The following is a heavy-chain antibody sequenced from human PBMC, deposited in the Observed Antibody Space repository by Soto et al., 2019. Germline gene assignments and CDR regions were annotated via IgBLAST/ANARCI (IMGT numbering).Heavy chain of an antibody. V-gene: IGHV4-4*07. CDR1: GGSISSYY. D-gene: IGHD2-2*01. Sequence: SETLSLTCTVSGGSISSYYWSWIRQPAGKGLEWIGRIYTSGSTSYNPSLKSRVTMSLDTSKNQFSLKLTSVTAADTALYYCARGNCSSPNCYSFSGYYGMDVWGQGTTVTVSS. J-gene: IGHJ6*02. CDR3: ARGNCSSPNCYSFSGYYGMDV. CDR2: IYTSGST.